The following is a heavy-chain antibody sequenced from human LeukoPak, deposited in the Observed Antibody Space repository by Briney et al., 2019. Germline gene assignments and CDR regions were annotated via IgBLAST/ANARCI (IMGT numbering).Heavy chain of an antibody. J-gene: IGHJ4*02. D-gene: IGHD5-12*01. Sequence: ASVKVSCKASGYTFTSYYMHWVRQAPGQGLEWMGWISAYNGNTNYAQKLQGRVTMTTDTSTSTAYMELRSLRSDDTAVYYCARQASRHKRDIVATIGVPFDYWGQGTLVTVSS. V-gene: IGHV1-18*04. CDR2: ISAYNGNT. CDR1: GYTFTSYY. CDR3: ARQASRHKRDIVATIGVPFDY.